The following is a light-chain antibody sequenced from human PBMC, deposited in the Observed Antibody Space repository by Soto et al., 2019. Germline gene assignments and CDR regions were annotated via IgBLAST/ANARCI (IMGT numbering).Light chain of an antibody. CDR2: DAS. V-gene: IGKV1-5*01. CDR1: QSIDTW. CDR3: QQYENFSPT. J-gene: IGKJ3*01. Sequence: QMTQSPSTLSASVGDRVTITCRASQSIDTWLAWYQQKPGKAPRLLIYDASDLESGVPSRFSGSGSGTEFTLTINGLQTDAIATYYCQQYENFSPTFGPGTKVAIK.